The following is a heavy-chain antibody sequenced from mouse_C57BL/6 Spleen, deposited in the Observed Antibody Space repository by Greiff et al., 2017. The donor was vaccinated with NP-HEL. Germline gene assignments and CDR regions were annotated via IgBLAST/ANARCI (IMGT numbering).Heavy chain of an antibody. CDR1: GYTFTDYY. J-gene: IGHJ3*01. CDR2: INPNNGGT. CDR3: ARGWGGGWFAD. Sequence: EVQLQQPGPELVKPGASVKMSCKASGYTFTDYYMNWVKQSPGQGLEWIGDINPNNGGTRYNEKFKGKATLTVDKSSSTAYMELSSLTSEDSAVYYCARGWGGGWFADWGKGTLVTVS. D-gene: IGHD1-1*02. V-gene: IGHV1-26*01.